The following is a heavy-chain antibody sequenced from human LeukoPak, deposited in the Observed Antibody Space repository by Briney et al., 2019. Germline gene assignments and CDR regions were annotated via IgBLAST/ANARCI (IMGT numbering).Heavy chain of an antibody. CDR2: ISSSGGST. CDR1: GFTFSSYA. J-gene: IGHJ4*02. V-gene: IGHV3-23*01. D-gene: IGHD5-12*01. CDR3: AKAPEGKSAYALPAN. Sequence: PGGSLRLSCSASGFTFSSYAMHWVRQAPGKGLEWVSAISSSGGSTYYADSVKGRFTISRDNSKNTLYLQMNSLRVEDTALYYCAKAPEGKSAYALPANWGQGTLVTVSS.